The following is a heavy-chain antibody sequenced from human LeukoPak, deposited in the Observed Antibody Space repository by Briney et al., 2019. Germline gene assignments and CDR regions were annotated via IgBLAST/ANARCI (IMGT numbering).Heavy chain of an antibody. V-gene: IGHV3-53*01. D-gene: IGHD3-22*01. Sequence: GGSLRLSCAASGFTVRSNYMSWVRQAPGKGLEWVSVIYSGGSTYYADSVKGRFTISRDNSKNTLYLQMNSLRAEDTAVYYCATRDYYDSSGYNDAFDIWGQGTMVTASS. CDR1: GFTVRSNY. CDR3: ATRDYYDSSGYNDAFDI. J-gene: IGHJ3*02. CDR2: IYSGGST.